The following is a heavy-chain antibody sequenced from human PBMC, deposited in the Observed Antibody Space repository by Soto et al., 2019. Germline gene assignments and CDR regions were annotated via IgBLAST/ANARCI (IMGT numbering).Heavy chain of an antibody. CDR2: ISAYNGNT. V-gene: IGHV1-18*01. J-gene: IGHJ5*02. Sequence: QVQLVQSGAEVKKPGASVKVSCKASGYTFTSYGISWVRQAPGQGLEWMGWISAYNGNTNYAQKPQVRVTMTTDTSTSTAYMELRSLRSDDTAVYYCAGAVAAPGYNWFDPWGQGTLVTVSS. D-gene: IGHD6-19*01. CDR3: AGAVAAPGYNWFDP. CDR1: GYTFTSYG.